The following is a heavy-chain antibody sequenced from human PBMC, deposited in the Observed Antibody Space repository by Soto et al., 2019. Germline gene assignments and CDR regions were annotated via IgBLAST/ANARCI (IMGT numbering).Heavy chain of an antibody. Sequence: GGSLRVSCAASGFTFSSYSMHWVRQAPGKGLEWVAVISYDGSNKYYADSVKGRFTISRDNSKNTLYLQMNSLRAEDTAVYYCARDPYSSGWYTLNYYYYYGMDVWGQGTTVTVSS. CDR2: ISYDGSNK. V-gene: IGHV3-30-3*01. J-gene: IGHJ6*02. CDR1: GFTFSSYS. D-gene: IGHD6-19*01. CDR3: ARDPYSSGWYTLNYYYYYGMDV.